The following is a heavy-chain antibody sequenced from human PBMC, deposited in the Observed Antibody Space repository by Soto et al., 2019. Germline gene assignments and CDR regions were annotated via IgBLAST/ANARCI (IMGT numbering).Heavy chain of an antibody. V-gene: IGHV1-69*08. D-gene: IGHD4-17*01. J-gene: IGHJ3*02. CDR1: GGTFSSDT. CDR2: VIPMFDMS. CDR3: ARDDYGDYTEDGFEI. Sequence: QVQLVQSGAELKKPGSSVKVSCKAAGGTFSSDTVSWVRQAPGQGLEWMGRVIPMFDMSEYSQKLRDRVTISADTSTITAYLEVTSLRYEDTALYYCARDDYGDYTEDGFEIWGQGTMVTVSS.